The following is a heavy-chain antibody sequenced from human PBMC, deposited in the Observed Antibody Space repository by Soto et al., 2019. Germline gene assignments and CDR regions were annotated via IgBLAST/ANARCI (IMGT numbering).Heavy chain of an antibody. J-gene: IGHJ5*02. CDR2: ISSSSSYI. V-gene: IGHV3-21*01. CDR3: ARMLTEEEMATMDFYWFDP. D-gene: IGHD3-3*01. Sequence: GGSLRLSCAASGFTFSSYSMNWVRQAPGKGLEWVSSISSSSSYIYYADSVKGRFTISRENAKNSLYLQMNSLRAEDTAVYYCARMLTEEEMATMDFYWFDPWGQGTLVTVSS. CDR1: GFTFSSYS.